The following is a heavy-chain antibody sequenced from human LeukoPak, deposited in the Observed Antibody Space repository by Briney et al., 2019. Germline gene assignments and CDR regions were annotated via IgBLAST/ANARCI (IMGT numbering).Heavy chain of an antibody. CDR1: GFTFSSYS. V-gene: IGHV3-21*01. J-gene: IGHJ6*02. Sequence: PGGSLRLSCAASGFTFSSYSMNWVRQAPGKGLEWVSSISSSSSYIYYADSVKGRFTISRDNAKNSLYLQMNSLRAEDTAVYYCARGYDFWSGPHISPFYYYYGMDVWGQGTTVTVSS. CDR3: ARGYDFWSGPHISPFYYYYGMDV. CDR2: ISSSSSYI. D-gene: IGHD3-3*01.